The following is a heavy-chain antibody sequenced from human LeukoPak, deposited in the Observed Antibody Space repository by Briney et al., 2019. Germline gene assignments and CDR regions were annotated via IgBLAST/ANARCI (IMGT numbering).Heavy chain of an antibody. J-gene: IGHJ3*02. CDR1: GFTFISYW. CDR3: ARWGTYSSSWLGAFDI. D-gene: IGHD6-13*01. CDR2: IKQDGSEE. Sequence: GGSLRLSCEASGFTFISYWMSWVRQAPGKGLEWVANIKQDGSEENYVDSVKGRFTITRDNAKNSLYLQMNSLRAEDTAVYYCARWGTYSSSWLGAFDIWGQGTMVTVSS. V-gene: IGHV3-7*05.